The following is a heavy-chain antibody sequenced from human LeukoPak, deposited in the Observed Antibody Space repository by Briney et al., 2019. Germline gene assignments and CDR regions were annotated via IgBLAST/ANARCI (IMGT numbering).Heavy chain of an antibody. Sequence: GESLKISCKGSGYSFTSYWIGWVRQMPGKGLEWMGIIYPGDSDTRYSPSFQGQVTISADKSISTAYLQWSSLKASDTAMYYCARWAGTGYYYYYMDVWGKGTTVTVSS. D-gene: IGHD1-14*01. J-gene: IGHJ6*03. V-gene: IGHV5-51*01. CDR1: GYSFTSYW. CDR3: ARWAGTGYYYYYMDV. CDR2: IYPGDSDT.